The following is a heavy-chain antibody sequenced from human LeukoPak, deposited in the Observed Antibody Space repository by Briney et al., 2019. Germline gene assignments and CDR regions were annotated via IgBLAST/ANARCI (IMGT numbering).Heavy chain of an antibody. D-gene: IGHD6-13*01. CDR3: ARTQLIAAAGTYHYYGMDV. J-gene: IGHJ6*02. V-gene: IGHV4-59*01. CDR2: IYYSGST. Sequence: SETLSLTCTVSGGSISSYYWSWIRQPPGKGLEWIGNIYYSGSTNYNPSLKSRVTISVDTSKNQFSLKLSSVTAADTAVYYCARTQLIAAAGTYHYYGMDVWGQGTTVTVSS. CDR1: GGSISSYY.